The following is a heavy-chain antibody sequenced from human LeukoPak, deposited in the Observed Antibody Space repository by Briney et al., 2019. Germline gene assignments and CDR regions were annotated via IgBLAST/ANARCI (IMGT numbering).Heavy chain of an antibody. Sequence: GGSLRLSCAASEFSFSSYWMHWVRQAPGKGLVWVSGTNSDGGSTSYAESMKGRFTISRDNAKNTLYLQMSSLSAEDTAVYYCARGSSSSWLYYFDSWGQGTLVTVSS. D-gene: IGHD6-13*01. V-gene: IGHV3-74*01. CDR3: ARGSSSSWLYYFDS. J-gene: IGHJ4*02. CDR1: EFSFSSYW. CDR2: TNSDGGST.